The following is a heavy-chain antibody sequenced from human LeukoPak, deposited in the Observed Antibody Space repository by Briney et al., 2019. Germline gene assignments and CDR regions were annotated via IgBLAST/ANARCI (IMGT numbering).Heavy chain of an antibody. J-gene: IGHJ5*02. CDR3: ARDARTSYANWFDP. Sequence: SETLSLTCTVSGGSISTYYWTWIRQPPGKGLEWIGYIYYSGSTYYNPSLKSRVTMSVDTSKNQFSLKLSSVTAADTAVYYCARDARTSYANWFDPWGQGTLVTVSS. CDR2: IYYSGST. D-gene: IGHD2-2*01. CDR1: GGSISTYY. V-gene: IGHV4-59*12.